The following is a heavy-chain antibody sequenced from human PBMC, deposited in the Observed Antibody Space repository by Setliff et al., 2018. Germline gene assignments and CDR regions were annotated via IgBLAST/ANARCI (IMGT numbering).Heavy chain of an antibody. J-gene: IGHJ4*02. V-gene: IGHV3-23*01. Sequence: GGFLRLSCAASGFTFSTYALAWVRQAPGKGLQWVSSVSGSGMTRDYTDSVKGRFTVSRDSSQNKIHLQMDSLRAEDTGKYFCARADSDSYYPYYFDFWGQGVLVTVSS. CDR2: VSGSGMTR. CDR1: GFTFSTYA. D-gene: IGHD3-22*01. CDR3: ARADSDSYYPYYFDF.